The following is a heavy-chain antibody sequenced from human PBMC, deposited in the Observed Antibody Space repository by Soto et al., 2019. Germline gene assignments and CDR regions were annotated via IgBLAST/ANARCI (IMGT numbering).Heavy chain of an antibody. CDR3: ARQQGGSLSSLYFDY. CDR1: GFTFGSYA. D-gene: IGHD2-15*01. CDR2: ISGSGGST. Sequence: EVQMLEYGGGLGQPGGSLGLSCAAAGFTFGSYAMSWVRQAPGKGLEWVSGISGSGGSTFYADSVKGRFTISRDNSNNMVYLQMDNVRVDDTAVYYCARQQGGSLSSLYFDYWGQGTLVTVSS. V-gene: IGHV3-23*01. J-gene: IGHJ4*02.